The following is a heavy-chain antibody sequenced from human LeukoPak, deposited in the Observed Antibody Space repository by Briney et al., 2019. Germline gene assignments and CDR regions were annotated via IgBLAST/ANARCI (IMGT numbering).Heavy chain of an antibody. CDR1: GGSLSSGDYY. CDR3: ARTIVVVPAAIPYFDY. V-gene: IGHV4-30-4*08. Sequence: PSETLSLTCTVSGGSLSSGDYYWSWIRQPPGKGLEWIGYIYYSGSTYYNPSLKSRVTISVDTSKNQFSLKLSSVTAADTAVYYCARTIVVVPAAIPYFDYWGQGTLVTVSS. J-gene: IGHJ4*02. CDR2: IYYSGST. D-gene: IGHD2-2*02.